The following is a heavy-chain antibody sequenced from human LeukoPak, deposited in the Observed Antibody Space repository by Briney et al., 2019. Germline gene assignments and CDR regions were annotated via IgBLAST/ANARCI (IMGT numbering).Heavy chain of an antibody. J-gene: IGHJ4*02. D-gene: IGHD2-2*02. CDR2: IRYDGSNK. CDR1: GFTFSSYG. V-gene: IGHV3-30*02. Sequence: PGGSLRLSCAASGFTFSSYGMHCVRQAPGKGLEWVAFIRYDGSNKYYADSVKGRFTISRDNSKDTLYLQMNSLRAEDTAVYYCAVPQNGVPVAIPPVDSWGQGTLVTVSS. CDR3: AVPQNGVPVAIPPVDS.